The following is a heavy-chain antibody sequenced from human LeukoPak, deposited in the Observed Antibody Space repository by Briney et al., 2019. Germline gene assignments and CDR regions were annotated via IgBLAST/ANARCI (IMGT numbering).Heavy chain of an antibody. CDR3: PRRVTVTTLRYFDS. V-gene: IGHV4-34*12. J-gene: IGHJ4*02. CDR2: IIHSGRT. D-gene: IGHD4-17*01. Sequence: PAETLSPTCAVYGGSFSGYYWSWIRQPPGKGLEWIGEIIHSGRTNYTPSLRSRVTISVATSKNQFSLKLSSVTAAAPAVYYCPRRVTVTTLRYFDSWGQGTLVTVSS. CDR1: GGSFSGYY.